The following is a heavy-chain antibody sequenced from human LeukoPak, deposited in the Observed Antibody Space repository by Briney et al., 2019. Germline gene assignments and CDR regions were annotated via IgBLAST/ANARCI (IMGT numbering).Heavy chain of an antibody. J-gene: IGHJ6*03. CDR3: AKVGYSGYDSEDYYYYYMDV. Sequence: GGSLRLSCAASGFTFSSYGMHWVRQAPGKGLEWVAFIRYDGSNKYYADSVKGRFTISRDNSKNTLYLQMNSLRAEDTAVYYCAKVGYSGYDSEDYYYYYMDVWGKGTTVTISS. D-gene: IGHD5-12*01. CDR1: GFTFSSYG. CDR2: IRYDGSNK. V-gene: IGHV3-30*02.